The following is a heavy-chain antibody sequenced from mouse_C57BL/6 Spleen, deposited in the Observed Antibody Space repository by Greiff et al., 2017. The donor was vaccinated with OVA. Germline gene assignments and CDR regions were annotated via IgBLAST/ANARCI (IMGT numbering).Heavy chain of an antibody. CDR2: IYPGSGST. Sequence: QVQLQQPGAELVKPGASVKMSCKASGYTFTSYWITWVKQRPGQGLEWIGDIYPGSGSTNYNEKFKSKATLTVDTSSSTAYMQLSSLTSEDSAVYYCARSIYYGNLGAMDYWGQGTSVTVSS. CDR1: GYTFTSYW. D-gene: IGHD2-1*01. J-gene: IGHJ4*01. V-gene: IGHV1-55*01. CDR3: ARSIYYGNLGAMDY.